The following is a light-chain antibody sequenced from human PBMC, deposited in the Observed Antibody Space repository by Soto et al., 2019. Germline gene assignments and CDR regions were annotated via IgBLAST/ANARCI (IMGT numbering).Light chain of an antibody. J-gene: IGKJ3*01. Sequence: EIVLTQSPGTLSLSPGERATLSCRASQSVSSSYLAWYQQKPGQAPRLLIYGASSRVTGIPDRFSGSGSGTYFTLNISRLEPEDFAVYYCQQDGSSPIFTFGPGTKVDI. CDR1: QSVSSSY. CDR2: GAS. CDR3: QQDGSSPIFT. V-gene: IGKV3-20*01.